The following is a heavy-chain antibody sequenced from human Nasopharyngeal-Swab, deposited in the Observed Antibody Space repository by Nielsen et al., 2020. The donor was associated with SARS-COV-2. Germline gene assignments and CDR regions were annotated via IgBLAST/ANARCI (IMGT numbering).Heavy chain of an antibody. J-gene: IGHJ1*01. CDR3: AGQTGDFWSGYYPEYFQH. Sequence: SETLSLTCTVSGGSISSYYWSWIRQPPGKGLEWIGYIYYSGSTNYNPSLKSRVTISVDTSKNQFSLKLSSVTAADTAAYYCAGQTGDFWSGYYPEYFQHWGRGTLVTVSS. CDR2: IYYSGST. CDR1: GGSISSYY. D-gene: IGHD3-3*01. V-gene: IGHV4-59*12.